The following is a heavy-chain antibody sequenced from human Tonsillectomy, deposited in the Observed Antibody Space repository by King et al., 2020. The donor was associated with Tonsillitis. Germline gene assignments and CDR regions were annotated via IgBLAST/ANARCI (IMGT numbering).Heavy chain of an antibody. CDR3: AREAETIPAAGTRGWYFDL. CDR1: GFTFSNYA. Sequence: VQLVESGGGVVQPGRSLRLSCTASGFTFSNYAMHWVRQAPGKGLEWVAVISYNGNYKYSADSVKGRITISRDNSNNTLNLQMNSLRPEDTAVYYCAREAETIPAAGTRGWYFDLWGRGTLVTVSS. D-gene: IGHD6-13*01. J-gene: IGHJ2*01. V-gene: IGHV3-30*01. CDR2: ISYNGNYK.